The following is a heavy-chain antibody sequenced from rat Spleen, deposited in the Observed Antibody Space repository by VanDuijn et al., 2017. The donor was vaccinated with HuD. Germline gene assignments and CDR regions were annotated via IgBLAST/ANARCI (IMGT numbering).Heavy chain of an antibody. J-gene: IGHJ2*01. D-gene: IGHD1-11*01. V-gene: IGHV4-2*01. CDR2: INKDSSTK. Sequence: EVQLVESGGGLVQPGRSLKLSCVASGFTFSSYWMGWVRQAPGKGLEWIGEINKDSSTKKYSPYMKDKLTISRDNAQNTLYLQMTKLGSEYTAIYYCVREREGGVSWGQGVMVTVSS. CDR1: GFTFSSYW. CDR3: VREREGGVS.